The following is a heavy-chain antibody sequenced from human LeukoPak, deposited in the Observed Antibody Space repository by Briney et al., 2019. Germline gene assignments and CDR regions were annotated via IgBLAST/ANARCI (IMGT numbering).Heavy chain of an antibody. J-gene: IGHJ4*02. V-gene: IGHV3-66*01. D-gene: IGHD3-10*01. CDR2: IYRPGNT. CDR1: GFTVDTVY. CDR3: ARGVLRGVDDY. Sequence: GRSLRLSCAASGFTVDTVYMSWVRQARGRGLEWVSIIYRPGNTYNSDSVQGRFNISRDNSKNTMYLQMNSLRGEDTVVYYWARGVLRGVDDYWGQGTLVTVSS.